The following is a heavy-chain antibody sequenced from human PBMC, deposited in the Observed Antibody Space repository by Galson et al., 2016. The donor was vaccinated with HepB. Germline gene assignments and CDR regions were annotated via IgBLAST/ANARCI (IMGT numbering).Heavy chain of an antibody. Sequence: SLRLSCAASGFTFGHHYVSWIRQAPGQGLEWISYIDSSGSPLYYADSVRGRFTISRDNAENSLYLQMNSLRAEDTAVYYCARDPDTSSKVDVWGQGTTVTVSS. CDR2: IDSSGSPL. CDR3: ARDPDTSSKVDV. D-gene: IGHD5-18*01. V-gene: IGHV3-11*01. CDR1: GFTFGHHY. J-gene: IGHJ6*02.